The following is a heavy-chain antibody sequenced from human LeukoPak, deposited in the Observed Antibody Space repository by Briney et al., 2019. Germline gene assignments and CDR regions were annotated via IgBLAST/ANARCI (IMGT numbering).Heavy chain of an antibody. Sequence: SETLSLTCAVSGFSISSAFYWGWIRQPPGKGLEWIGHTYHSGGTHYNPSLKSRVTISLDTSKNHFSLKLSSVTAADTAMYFCARVSAASFEPWGQGTLVTVSS. V-gene: IGHV4-38-2*01. CDR2: TYHSGGT. CDR1: GFSISSAFY. J-gene: IGHJ5*02. D-gene: IGHD5/OR15-5a*01. CDR3: ARVSAASFEP.